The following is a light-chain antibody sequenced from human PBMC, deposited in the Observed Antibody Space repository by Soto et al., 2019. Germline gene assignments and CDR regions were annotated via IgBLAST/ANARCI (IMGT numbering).Light chain of an antibody. CDR2: EVN. CDR1: SSDIGGYSF. V-gene: IGLV2-14*01. J-gene: IGLJ2*01. CDR3: SSYATTSTLVL. Sequence: QSVLTQPASVSGSPGQSITISCTGTSSDIGGYSFVSWYQQHPGKAPKLMIFEVNNRPLGVSYRFSGSKSGNTASLTISGLQTEDEADYYCSSYATTSTLVLFGGGTKVTVL.